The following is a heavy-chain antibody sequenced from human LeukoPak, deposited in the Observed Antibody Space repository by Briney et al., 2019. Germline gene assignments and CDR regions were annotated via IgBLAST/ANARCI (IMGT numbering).Heavy chain of an antibody. CDR1: GGSVSSGSYY. D-gene: IGHD3-3*01. CDR2: IYYSGST. J-gene: IGHJ4*02. CDR3: ARLGYYDFWSGNDY. V-gene: IGHV4-61*01. Sequence: SETLSLTCTDSGGSVSSGSYYWSWIRQPPGKGLEWIGYIYYSGSTNYNPSLKSRVTISVDTSKNQFSLKLSSVTAADTAVYYCARLGYYDFWSGNDYWGQGTLVTVSS.